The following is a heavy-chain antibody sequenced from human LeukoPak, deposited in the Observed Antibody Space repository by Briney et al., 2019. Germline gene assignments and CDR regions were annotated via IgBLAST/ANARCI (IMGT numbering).Heavy chain of an antibody. D-gene: IGHD3-16*02. J-gene: IGHJ4*02. CDR3: ARDAKITFGGVIVPLFDY. Sequence: GGSLRLSCAASGFTFSSYAMHWVRQAPGKGLEYVSAISSNGGSTYYANSVKGRFTISRDNSKNTLYLQMGSLRAEDMAVYYRARDAKITFGGVIVPLFDYWGQGTLVTVSS. CDR1: GFTFSSYA. CDR2: ISSNGGST. V-gene: IGHV3-64*01.